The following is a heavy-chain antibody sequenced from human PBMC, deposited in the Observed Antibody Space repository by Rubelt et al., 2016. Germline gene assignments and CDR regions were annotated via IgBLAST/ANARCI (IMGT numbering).Heavy chain of an antibody. V-gene: IGHV3-23*04. CDR1: GFTFSNYA. CDR2: TSGSGDSR. D-gene: IGHD3-22*01. J-gene: IGHJ4*02. Sequence: EVQLVESGGGLAQPGGSLRLSCAASGFTFSNYAMTWVRQAPGKGLEWVSITSGSGDSRYYADSVRGRFQISGDNSKNTLYLQMNSLRAEDTAVYYCAKGVSSDWRPFDYWGQGTLVTVSS. CDR3: AKGVSSDWRPFDY.